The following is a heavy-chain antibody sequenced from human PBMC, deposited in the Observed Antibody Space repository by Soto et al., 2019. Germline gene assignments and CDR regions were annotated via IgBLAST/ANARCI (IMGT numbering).Heavy chain of an antibody. CDR1: GLTFSSYV. J-gene: IGHJ4*02. Sequence: PGGSLRLSCAASGLTFSSYVMHWVRQAPGKGLEWVAVISYDGSNKYYAESVKGRFTISRDNSKNTVYLQMSSLRADDSAVYYCARVIDEQWLTHSGFDDWGQGTLVTVSS. CDR3: ARVIDEQWLTHSGFDD. CDR2: ISYDGSNK. D-gene: IGHD6-19*01. V-gene: IGHV3-30-3*01.